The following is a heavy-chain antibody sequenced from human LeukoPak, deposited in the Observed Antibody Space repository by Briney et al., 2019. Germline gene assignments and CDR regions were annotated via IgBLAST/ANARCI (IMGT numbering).Heavy chain of an antibody. D-gene: IGHD2-21*02. J-gene: IGHJ3*01. CDR1: GGSISSYY. V-gene: IGHV4-4*07. Sequence: SETLSLTCTVSGGSISSYYWSWIRQPAGKGLEWIGRIYTSGSTNYNPSLKSRVTMSVDTSKNQFSLKLSSVTAADTALFYCARSPAYCGGDCPTGGAFDVWGQGTTVTVSS. CDR2: IYTSGST. CDR3: ARSPAYCGGDCPTGGAFDV.